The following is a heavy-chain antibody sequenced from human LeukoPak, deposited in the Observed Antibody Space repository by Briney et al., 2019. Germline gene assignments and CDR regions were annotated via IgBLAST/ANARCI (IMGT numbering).Heavy chain of an antibody. D-gene: IGHD3-3*01. Sequence: GGSLRLSCAASGFTFSSYGMHWVRQAPGKGLEWVAVIWYDGSNKYYADSVKGRFTISRDNSKNTLYLQMNSLRAEDTAVYYCAREGQAFFGYYGMDVWGQGTTVTVPS. J-gene: IGHJ6*02. CDR2: IWYDGSNK. V-gene: IGHV3-33*01. CDR1: GFTFSSYG. CDR3: AREGQAFFGYYGMDV.